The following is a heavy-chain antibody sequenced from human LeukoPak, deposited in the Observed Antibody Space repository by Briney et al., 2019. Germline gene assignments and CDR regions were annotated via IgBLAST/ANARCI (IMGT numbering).Heavy chain of an antibody. D-gene: IGHD2-2*02. CDR3: ATRYRASHYYYMDV. V-gene: IGHV7-4-1*02. Sequence: ASVKVSCKASGYSFTSFGMNWVRQAPGQGLEWLGWINTNTGNPTYGQGFTGRFVFSMDTSVSTAYLQISSLKAEDTAVYYFATRYRASHYYYMDVWGKGTTVMVSS. CDR1: GYSFTSFG. J-gene: IGHJ6*03. CDR2: INTNTGNP.